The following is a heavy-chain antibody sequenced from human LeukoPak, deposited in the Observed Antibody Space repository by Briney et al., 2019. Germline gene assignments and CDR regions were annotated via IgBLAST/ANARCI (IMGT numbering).Heavy chain of an antibody. Sequence: SVKVSCKASGYTFTGYYMHWVRQAPGQGLEWMGRIIPILDLANYAQKFLGRVTITADKSTGTAYMELSSPRSEDTAVYYCARGRSDKNDPFDIWGQGTMVTVSS. V-gene: IGHV1-69*04. D-gene: IGHD2-15*01. CDR1: GYTFTGYY. CDR2: IIPILDLA. CDR3: ARGRSDKNDPFDI. J-gene: IGHJ3*02.